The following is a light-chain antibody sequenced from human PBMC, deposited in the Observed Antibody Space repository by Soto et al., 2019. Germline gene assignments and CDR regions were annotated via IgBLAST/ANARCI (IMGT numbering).Light chain of an antibody. CDR2: EVS. J-gene: IGLJ2*01. CDR3: SSYAGSKSDVV. Sequence: QSVLTQPPSASGSPGQSVTISCTGTSSDVGGYNYVSWYQQHPGKAPKLMIYEVSKRPSGVPDRFSGSKSGNTASLTVSGLQAEDEADYYCSSYAGSKSDVVFGGGTQLTVL. CDR1: SSDVGGYNY. V-gene: IGLV2-8*01.